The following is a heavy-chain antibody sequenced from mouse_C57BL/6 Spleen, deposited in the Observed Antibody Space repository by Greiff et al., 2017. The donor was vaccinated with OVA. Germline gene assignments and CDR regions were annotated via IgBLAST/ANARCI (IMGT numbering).Heavy chain of an antibody. D-gene: IGHD4-1*01. CDR1: GYSITSGYY. CDR2: ISYDGSN. J-gene: IGHJ1*03. V-gene: IGHV3-6*01. CDR3: ARTGTIWYFDV. Sequence: EVQLVESGPGLVKPSQSLSLTCSVTGYSITSGYYWNWIRQFPGNKLEWMGYISYDGSNNYNPSLKNRISITRDTSKNQFFLKLNSVTTEDTATYYCARTGTIWYFDVWGTGTTVTVSS.